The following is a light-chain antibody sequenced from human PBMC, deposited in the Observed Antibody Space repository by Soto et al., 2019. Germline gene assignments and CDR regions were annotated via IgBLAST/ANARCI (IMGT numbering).Light chain of an antibody. CDR2: AAA. CDR1: QTVNSNY. Sequence: EIVLTQSPGTLSLSPGERATLSCRASQTVNSNYLAWYQQKPGQAPSLLMYAAATRATGIPDRFSASGSGTDFTLTISRLDPPDFAVYYCQQDGYSPFTFGQGKKLEI. V-gene: IGKV3-20*01. CDR3: QQDGYSPFT. J-gene: IGKJ2*01.